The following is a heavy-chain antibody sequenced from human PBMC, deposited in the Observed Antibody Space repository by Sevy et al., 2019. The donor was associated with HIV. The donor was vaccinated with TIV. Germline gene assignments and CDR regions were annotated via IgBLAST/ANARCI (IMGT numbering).Heavy chain of an antibody. CDR3: ASSLLVDGRWGPPYGMDV. CDR2: ITSNGNTI. CDR1: GFIFSDRY. D-gene: IGHD3-16*01. V-gene: IGHV3-11*01. Sequence: GALRLSCAASGFIFSDRYMNWIRQAPGKGLEWIAYITSNGNTIYYADSVKGRFTISRDNAKNSLFLQMNSLRAEDTAVYYCASSLLVDGRWGPPYGMDVWGQGTTVTVSS. J-gene: IGHJ6*02.